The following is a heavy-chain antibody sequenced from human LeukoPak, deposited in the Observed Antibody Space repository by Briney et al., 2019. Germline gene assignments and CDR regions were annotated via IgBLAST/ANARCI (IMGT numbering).Heavy chain of an antibody. CDR3: TTDLGITARPLFDF. D-gene: IGHD6-6*01. CDR1: GFSVSNAW. V-gene: IGHV3-15*01. J-gene: IGHJ4*02. Sequence: GGSLRLSCAASGFSVSNAWMSWVRQAPGKGLEWVGRTKSNADGGTIDYAVPVKGRFTISRDDSKNTLYLQMNSLKTEDTAVYYCTTDLGITARPLFDFWGQGTLVTVSS. CDR2: TKSNADGGTI.